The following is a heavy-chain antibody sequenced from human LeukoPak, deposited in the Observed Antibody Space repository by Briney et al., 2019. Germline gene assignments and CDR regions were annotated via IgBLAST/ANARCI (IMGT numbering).Heavy chain of an antibody. CDR3: ARDFPVASDGAFDI. CDR1: GFTFSSYW. J-gene: IGHJ3*02. D-gene: IGHD6-25*01. V-gene: IGHV3-74*01. Sequence: GGSLRLSCAASGFTFSSYWMHWVRQAPGKGLVWVSRINSDGSSTSYADSVKGRFTISRDNAKNALYLQMNSLRDEDTAVYYCARDFPVASDGAFDIWGQGTMVTVSS. CDR2: INSDGSST.